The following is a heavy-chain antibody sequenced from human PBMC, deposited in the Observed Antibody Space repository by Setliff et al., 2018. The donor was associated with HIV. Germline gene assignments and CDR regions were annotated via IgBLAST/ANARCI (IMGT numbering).Heavy chain of an antibody. CDR2: IKQDGSEK. D-gene: IGHD3-22*01. J-gene: IGHJ6*03. V-gene: IGHV3-7*01. CDR1: GFTFSSYW. Sequence: PGGSLRLSCAASGFTFSSYWMSWVRQAPGKGLEWVANIKQDGSEKYYVDSVKGRFTISRDNAKNSLYLQMNSLRAEDTAVYYCARDRRITMIVVVITNMDVWGKGTTVTVSS. CDR3: ARDRRITMIVVVITNMDV.